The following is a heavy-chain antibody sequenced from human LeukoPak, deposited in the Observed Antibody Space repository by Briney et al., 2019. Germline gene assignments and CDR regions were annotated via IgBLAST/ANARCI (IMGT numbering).Heavy chain of an antibody. Sequence: GESLQISCQGSGYSFTSYWIGWVRQMPGKGLEWMGIIYPGDSDTRYSPSFQGQVTISADKSISTAYLQWSSLKASDTAMYYCARGKLERAYYYGMDVWGQGTTVTVSS. CDR1: GYSFTSYW. CDR2: IYPGDSDT. J-gene: IGHJ6*02. V-gene: IGHV5-51*01. CDR3: ARGKLERAYYYGMDV. D-gene: IGHD1-1*01.